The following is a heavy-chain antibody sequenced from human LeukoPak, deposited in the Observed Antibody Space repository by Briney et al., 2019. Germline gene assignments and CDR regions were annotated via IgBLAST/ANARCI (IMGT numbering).Heavy chain of an antibody. V-gene: IGHV4-34*01. CDR3: ARATRNYDFWSAEGRSWFDP. CDR1: GGSFSGYY. D-gene: IGHD3-3*01. Sequence: PSETLSLTCAVYGGSFSGYYWTWIRQPPGRGLEWIGEINHSGSTNYNPSLKSRVTISGDMSKNQFFLNLTSVTAADTAVYYCARATRNYDFWSAEGRSWFDPWGQGSLVTVSS. CDR2: INHSGST. J-gene: IGHJ5*02.